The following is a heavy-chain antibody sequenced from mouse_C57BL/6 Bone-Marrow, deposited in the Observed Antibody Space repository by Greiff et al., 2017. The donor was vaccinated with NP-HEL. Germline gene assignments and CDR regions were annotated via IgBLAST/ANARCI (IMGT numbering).Heavy chain of an antibody. V-gene: IGHV1-22*01. J-gene: IGHJ3*01. CDR3: ASTVVPTQGFAY. Sequence: EVQLQQSGPELVKPGASVKMSCKASGYTFTDYNMHWVKQSHGKSLEWIGYINPNNGGTSYNQKFKGKATLTVNKSSSTAYMELRSLTSEDSAVYYCASTVVPTQGFAYWGQGTLVTVSA. D-gene: IGHD1-1*01. CDR2: INPNNGGT. CDR1: GYTFTDYN.